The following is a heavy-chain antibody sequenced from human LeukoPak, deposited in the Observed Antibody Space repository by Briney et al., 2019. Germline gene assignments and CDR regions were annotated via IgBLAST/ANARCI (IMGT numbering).Heavy chain of an antibody. CDR2: ISSSGSTI. CDR1: GFTFSDYY. Sequence: PGGSLRLSCAVSGFTFSDYYMSWIRQAPGKGLEWVTYISSSGSTIYYADSVKGRFTISRDNAKNSLYLQMNSLIAEDTAVYYCASLHCSGGSCYYFDYWGQGTLVTVSS. J-gene: IGHJ4*02. V-gene: IGHV3-11*04. D-gene: IGHD2-15*01. CDR3: ASLHCSGGSCYYFDY.